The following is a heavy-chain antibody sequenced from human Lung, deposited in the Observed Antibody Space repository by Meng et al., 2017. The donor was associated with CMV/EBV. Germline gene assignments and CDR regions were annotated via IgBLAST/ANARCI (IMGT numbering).Heavy chain of an antibody. CDR2: INPNTGGT. Sequence: QVHQVHSGADGKKPGDSVKVSCKASAHPFTGYYIHGLRQAPGQGLEWMGWINPNTGGTKYAQKFQGWVTLTRDTSISTAYMELSRLRSDDTAVYYCVRGRYELIWGLFDPWGQGTLVTVSS. V-gene: IGHV1-2*04. J-gene: IGHJ5*02. CDR3: VRGRYELIWGLFDP. CDR1: AHPFTGYY. D-gene: IGHD1-1*01.